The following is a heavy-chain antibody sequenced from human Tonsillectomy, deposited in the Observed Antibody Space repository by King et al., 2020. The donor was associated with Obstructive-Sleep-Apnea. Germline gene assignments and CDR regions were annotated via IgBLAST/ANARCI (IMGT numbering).Heavy chain of an antibody. V-gene: IGHV4-39*07. D-gene: IGHD1-7*01. CDR2: IHNDGNT. CDR1: GGAIGSYGYF. Sequence: QLQESGPGLVKPSETLSLTCTVSGGAIGSYGYFWGWVRQAPGKGLEWITSIHNDGNTYYSPSLKSRVTIALDASKNRIFLKVYSMTAADTAVYFCAAECGTTGARWFDPWGQGILVTVSS. J-gene: IGHJ5*02. CDR3: AAECGTTGARWFDP.